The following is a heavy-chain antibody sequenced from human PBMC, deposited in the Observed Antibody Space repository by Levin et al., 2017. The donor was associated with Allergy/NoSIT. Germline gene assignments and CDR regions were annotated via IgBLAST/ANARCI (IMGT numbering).Heavy chain of an antibody. Sequence: SSETLSLTCTVSGGSISSSSYYWGWIRQPPGKGLEWIGSIYYSGSTYYNPSLKSRVTISVDTSKNQFSLKLSSVTAADTAVYYCASGYCSGGSCYECPDYWGQGTLVTVSS. V-gene: IGHV4-39*01. D-gene: IGHD2-15*01. CDR2: IYYSGST. J-gene: IGHJ4*02. CDR3: ASGYCSGGSCYECPDY. CDR1: GGSISSSSYY.